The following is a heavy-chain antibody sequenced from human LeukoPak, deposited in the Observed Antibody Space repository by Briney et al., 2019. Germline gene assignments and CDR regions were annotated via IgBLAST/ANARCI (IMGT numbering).Heavy chain of an antibody. J-gene: IGHJ4*02. CDR2: IDPSDSYT. Sequence: GESLKISCRGSGYSFTSYWISWVRQMPRKGLEWMGRIDPSDSYTNYSPSFQGHVAISADKSISTVYLQWSSLRASDTAMYYCARLPTGGPTVLGYWGQGTLVTVSS. D-gene: IGHD2-8*02. CDR3: ARLPTGGPTVLGY. CDR1: GYSFTSYW. V-gene: IGHV5-10-1*01.